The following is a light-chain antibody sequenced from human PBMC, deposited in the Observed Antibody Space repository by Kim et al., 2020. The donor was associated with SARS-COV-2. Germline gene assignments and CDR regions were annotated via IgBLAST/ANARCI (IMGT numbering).Light chain of an antibody. J-gene: IGLJ2*01. CDR3: QSYNRDNVI. CDR2: ADD. V-gene: IGLV6-57*04. CDR1: SGSIDDNY. Sequence: NFMLTQPHSVSESPGKTVTISCTRSSGSIDDNYVQWYQQRPGGVPTTVIYADDQRPSGVSDRFSGSTDNSSNSASLTISGLRTEDEADYYCQSYNRDNVIFGGGTQLTVL.